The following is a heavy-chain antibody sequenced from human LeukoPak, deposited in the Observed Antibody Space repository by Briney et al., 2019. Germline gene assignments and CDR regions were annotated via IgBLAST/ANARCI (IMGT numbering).Heavy chain of an antibody. V-gene: IGHV3-23*01. CDR3: AKDSSSYDWGYMDV. CDR2: IGGSDGRT. CDR1: GFTFSTYA. J-gene: IGHJ6*03. Sequence: PGGSLRLSCAASGFTFSTYAMSRVRQAPGKGLEWVSLIGGSDGRTRYADSVKGRFTISRDNSKNTLYLEMNSLRAEDTAVYYCAKDSSSYDWGYMDVWGKGTTVTISS. D-gene: IGHD3-22*01.